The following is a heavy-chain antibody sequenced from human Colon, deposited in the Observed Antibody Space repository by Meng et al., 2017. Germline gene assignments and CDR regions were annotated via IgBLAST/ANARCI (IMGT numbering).Heavy chain of an antibody. Sequence: QVQLVQSGAEVKKPGASVRVSRKASGYTFTALDINWVRQATGQGLEWMGWINPNSGETGYAQKFQGRFTMTRDTSISTFYMELSSLTSDDTAVYYCARGIWEGFDYWGQGALVTVSS. CDR1: GYTFTALD. V-gene: IGHV1-8*01. J-gene: IGHJ4*02. D-gene: IGHD1-26*01. CDR3: ARGIWEGFDY. CDR2: INPNSGET.